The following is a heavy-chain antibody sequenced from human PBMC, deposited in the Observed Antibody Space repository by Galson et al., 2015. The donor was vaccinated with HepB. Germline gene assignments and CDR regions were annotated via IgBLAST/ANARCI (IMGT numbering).Heavy chain of an antibody. CDR1: GYTFTSYG. V-gene: IGHV1-18*01. D-gene: IGHD3-3*01. CDR3: ARGHYDFWSGYYEGSSHWFDP. J-gene: IGHJ5*02. CDR2: ISGYNGNT. Sequence: SVKVSCKASGYTFTSYGIIWVRQAPGQGLEWMGWISGYNGNTNYAQKLQGRVTMTRNTSISTAYMELSSLRSEDTAVYYCARGHYDFWSGYYEGSSHWFDPWGQGTLVTVSS.